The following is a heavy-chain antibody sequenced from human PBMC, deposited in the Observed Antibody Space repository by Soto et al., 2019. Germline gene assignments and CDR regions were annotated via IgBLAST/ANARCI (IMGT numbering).Heavy chain of an antibody. J-gene: IGHJ5*02. V-gene: IGHV1-69*12. CDR1: GATFSSYA. CDR3: ARLAAAGAEIDP. CDR2: IIPIFGTA. Sequence: QVQLVQSGAEVKKPGSSVKASCKASGATFSSYAISWVRQAPGQGLEWMGGIIPIFGTANYAQKFQGRVTITADESTSTAYMELSSLRSEDTAVYYCARLAAAGAEIDPWGQGTLVTVSS. D-gene: IGHD6-13*01.